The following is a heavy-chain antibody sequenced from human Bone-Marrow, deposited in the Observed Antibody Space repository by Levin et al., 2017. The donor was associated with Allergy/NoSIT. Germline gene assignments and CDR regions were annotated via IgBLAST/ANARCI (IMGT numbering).Heavy chain of an antibody. Sequence: LGESLKISCAASGFTVSNNYMRWVRQAPGKGLEWVSLIYSGGTTYYADSVKGRFTISRDNSKNTVYLQMNSLRAEDTAVYYCARNRNCSGRRCYSVWGQGTLVTVSS. V-gene: IGHV3-53*01. J-gene: IGHJ4*02. CDR1: GFTVSNNY. D-gene: IGHD2-15*01. CDR2: IYSGGTT. CDR3: ARNRNCSGRRCYSV.